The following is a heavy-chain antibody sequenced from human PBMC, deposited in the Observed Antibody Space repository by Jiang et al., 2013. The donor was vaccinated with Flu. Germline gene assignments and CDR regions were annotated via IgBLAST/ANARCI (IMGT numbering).Heavy chain of an antibody. CDR2: INPSGGSA. D-gene: IGHD4-17*01. Sequence: EWMGIINPSGGSASYAQKFQGRVTMTRDTSTSTVYMELSSLRSEDTAVYYCARGLSVTTGAYFDYWGQGTLVTVSS. CDR3: ARGLSVTTGAYFDY. J-gene: IGHJ4*02. V-gene: IGHV1-46*01.